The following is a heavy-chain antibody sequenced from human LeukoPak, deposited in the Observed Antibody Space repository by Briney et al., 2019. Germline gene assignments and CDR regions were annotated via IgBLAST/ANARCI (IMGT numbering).Heavy chain of an antibody. CDR2: IYYSGST. J-gene: IGHJ4*02. V-gene: IGHV4-59*01. CDR1: GGSISSYY. D-gene: IGHD3-22*01. Sequence: SETLSLTCTVSGGSISSYYWSWIRQPPGKGLEWTGYIYYSGSTNYNPSLKSRVTISVDTSKNQFSLKLSSVTAADTAVYYCARDDYDSSGYYYNYWGQGTLVTVSS. CDR3: ARDDYDSSGYYYNY.